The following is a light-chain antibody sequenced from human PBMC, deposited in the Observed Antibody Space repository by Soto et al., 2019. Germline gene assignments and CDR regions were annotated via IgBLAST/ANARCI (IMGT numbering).Light chain of an antibody. J-gene: IGKJ5*01. CDR1: QSVSSN. V-gene: IGKV3-15*01. CDR2: GAS. CDR3: QQYHHWPPIT. Sequence: EIVMTQSPATLSVSPGERATLSCRASQSVSSNLAWYQQQPGQPPRLLIYGASTRATGIPDRVSGSGSGTEFTLTISSLQSEDFAVYYCQQYHHWPPITFGQGTRLEIK.